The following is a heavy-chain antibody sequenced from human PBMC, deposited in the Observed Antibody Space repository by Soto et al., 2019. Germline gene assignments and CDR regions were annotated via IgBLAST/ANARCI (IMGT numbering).Heavy chain of an antibody. V-gene: IGHV2-5*02. CDR1: GFSLSTSGVG. Sequence: QITLKESGPTLVKPTQPLTLTCTFSGFSLSTSGVGVGWIRQPPGKTLEWLALIYWDDDKRYSPSLKSRLTITKDTSKNQVVLTMTNMDPVDTATYYCAHRRSCTSTSCYSNWFDPWGQGTLVTVSS. CDR3: AHRRSCTSTSCYSNWFDP. J-gene: IGHJ5*02. D-gene: IGHD2-2*01. CDR2: IYWDDDK.